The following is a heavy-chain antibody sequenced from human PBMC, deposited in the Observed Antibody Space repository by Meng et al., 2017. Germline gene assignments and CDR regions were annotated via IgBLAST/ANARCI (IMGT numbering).Heavy chain of an antibody. Sequence: GSLRLSCTVSGYSISSGYYWGWIRQPPGKGLEWIGSIYHSGSTYYNPSLKSRVTISVDTSKNQFSLKLSSVTAADTAVYYCARDLDSSGYLSVRYFDYWGQGTLVTVSS. D-gene: IGHD3-22*01. CDR2: IYHSGST. J-gene: IGHJ4*02. CDR3: ARDLDSSGYLSVRYFDY. V-gene: IGHV4-38-2*02. CDR1: GYSISSGYY.